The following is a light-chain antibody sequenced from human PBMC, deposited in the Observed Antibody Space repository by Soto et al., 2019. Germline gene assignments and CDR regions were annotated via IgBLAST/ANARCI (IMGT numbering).Light chain of an antibody. CDR3: QHYGDSRT. CDR1: QSVGIY. CDR2: DAS. J-gene: IGKJ1*01. V-gene: IGKV3-11*01. Sequence: EVVLTQSPATLSLSPGERATLSCRASQSVGIYLAWYQQKPGQAPRLLIFDASNRATGIPARFSGSGSATDFTLTISSLEAEDFAVYYCQHYGDSRTFGQGTKVEVK.